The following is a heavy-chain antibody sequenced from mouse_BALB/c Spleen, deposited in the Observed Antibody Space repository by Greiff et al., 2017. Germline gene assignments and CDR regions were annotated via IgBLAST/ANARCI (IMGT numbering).Heavy chain of an antibody. D-gene: IGHD2-2*01. Sequence: EVQLQQSGAELVKPGASVKLSCTASGFNIKDTYMHWVKQRPEQGLEWIGRIDPANGNTKYDPKFQGKATITADTSSNTAYLQLSSLTSEDTAVYYCARRYAYDECAMDYWGQGTSVTVSS. CDR2: IDPANGNT. V-gene: IGHV14-3*02. CDR3: ARRYAYDECAMDY. J-gene: IGHJ4*01. CDR1: GFNIKDTY.